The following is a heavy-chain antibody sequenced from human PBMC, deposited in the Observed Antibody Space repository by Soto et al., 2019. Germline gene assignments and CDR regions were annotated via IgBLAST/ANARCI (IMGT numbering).Heavy chain of an antibody. CDR2: ISAYNGNT. D-gene: IGHD5-12*01. J-gene: IGHJ4*02. V-gene: IGHV1-18*01. CDR3: ARDGDPIVATSSDFDY. CDR1: GYTFTSYG. Sequence: ASVKVSCKASGYTFTSYGISWVRQAPGQGLEWMGWISAYNGNTNYAQKLQGRVTMTTDTSTSTAYMELRSLRSDDTAVYYCARDGDPIVATSSDFDYWGQGTQVTVSS.